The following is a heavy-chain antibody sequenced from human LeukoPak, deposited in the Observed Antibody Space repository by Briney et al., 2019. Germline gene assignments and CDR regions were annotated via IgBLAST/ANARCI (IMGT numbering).Heavy chain of an antibody. CDR3: ARGCRRDLGYCSSTSCYAQYYFDY. J-gene: IGHJ4*02. D-gene: IGHD2-2*01. CDR2: ISSSSSYI. Sequence: GGSLRLSCAASGFTFSSYSMNWVRQAPGKGLEWVSSISSSSSYIYYADSVKGRFTISRDNAKNSLYLQMNSLRAEDTAVYYCARGCRRDLGYCSSTSCYAQYYFDYWGQGTLVTVSS. CDR1: GFTFSSYS. V-gene: IGHV3-21*01.